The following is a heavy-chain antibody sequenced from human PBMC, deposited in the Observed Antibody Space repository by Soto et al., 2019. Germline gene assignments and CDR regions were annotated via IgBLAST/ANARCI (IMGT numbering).Heavy chain of an antibody. CDR1: GFTVSAYT. J-gene: IGHJ4*02. V-gene: IGHV3-30-3*01. CDR3: ARWEQPLFDS. Sequence: QVPLVESGGGVVQPGRSLRLSCAASGFTVSAYTMHWVRQAPGKGLVWVAVISSDGNHKYYTDSVKGRFTISRDTSTNTLYLQMNSLGAEDTAVYYCARWEQPLFDSWGQGTLVTVSS. D-gene: IGHD1-26*01. CDR2: ISSDGNHK.